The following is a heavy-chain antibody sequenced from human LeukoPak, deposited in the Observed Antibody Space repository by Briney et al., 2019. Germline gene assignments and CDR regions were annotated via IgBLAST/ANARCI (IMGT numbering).Heavy chain of an antibody. V-gene: IGHV1-18*01. D-gene: IGHD3-10*01. CDR2: ISAYNGNT. J-gene: IGHJ4*02. CDR3: ARDWVSHYGSGSYSIPSD. Sequence: GASVKVSCKASGYTFTSYGVNWVRQAPGQGLEWMGWISAYNGNTNYAQKLQGRVTMTTDTSTSTAYMELRSLRSDDTAVYYCARDWVSHYGSGSYSIPSDWGQGTLVTVSS. CDR1: GYTFTSYG.